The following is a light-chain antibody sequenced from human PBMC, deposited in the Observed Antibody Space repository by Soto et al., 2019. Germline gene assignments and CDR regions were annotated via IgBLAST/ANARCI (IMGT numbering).Light chain of an antibody. CDR2: KVS. CDR3: SSYTSSSIDDV. V-gene: IGLV2-14*01. J-gene: IGLJ1*01. Sequence: QSVLTQPASVSGSPGQSITISCTGTSSDVGGYNYVSWYQQHPGKAPKPMIYKVSNRPSGVSNRFSGSKSGNTASLTISGLRAEDEADYYCSSYTSSSIDDVFGTGTKVTVL. CDR1: SSDVGGYNY.